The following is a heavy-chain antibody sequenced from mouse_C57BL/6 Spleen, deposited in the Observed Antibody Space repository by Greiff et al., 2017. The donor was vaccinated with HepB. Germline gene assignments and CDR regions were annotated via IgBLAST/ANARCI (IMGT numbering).Heavy chain of an antibody. V-gene: IGHV5-9-1*02. CDR3: TRAHYYGSSDY. CDR2: ISSGGDYI. Sequence: EVKLMESGEGLVKPGGSLKLSCAASGFTFSSYAMSWVRQTPEKRLEWVAYISSGGDYIYYADTVKGRFTISRDNARNTLYLQMSSLKSEDTAMYYCTRAHYYGSSDYWGQGTTLTVSS. CDR1: GFTFSSYA. D-gene: IGHD1-1*01. J-gene: IGHJ2*01.